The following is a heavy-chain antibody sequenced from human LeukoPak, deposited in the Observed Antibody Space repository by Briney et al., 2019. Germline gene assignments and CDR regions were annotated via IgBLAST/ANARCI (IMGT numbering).Heavy chain of an antibody. CDR2: INHSGST. V-gene: IGHV4-34*01. D-gene: IGHD6-13*01. J-gene: IGHJ4*02. Sequence: SETLSLTCAVYGGSFSGYYWSWIRQPPGKGLEWIGEINHSGSTNYNPSLKSRVTISVDTSKNQFSLKLSSVTAADTAAYYCARGMNWGYSSRYYFDYWGQGTLVTVSS. CDR1: GGSFSGYY. CDR3: ARGMNWGYSSRYYFDY.